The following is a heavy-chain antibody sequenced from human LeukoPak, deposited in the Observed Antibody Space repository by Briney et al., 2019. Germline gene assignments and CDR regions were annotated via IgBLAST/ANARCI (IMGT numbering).Heavy chain of an antibody. Sequence: SETLSLTCTVSGGSISSSSYYWGWIRQPPGKGLEWIGSIYYSGSTYYNPSLKSRVTISVDTSKNQFSLKLSSVTAADTAVYYCARDRSGRIYGRFDSWGQGALVTVSS. D-gene: IGHD3-3*01. CDR2: IYYSGST. CDR1: GGSISSSSYY. V-gene: IGHV4-39*07. J-gene: IGHJ4*02. CDR3: ARDRSGRIYGRFDS.